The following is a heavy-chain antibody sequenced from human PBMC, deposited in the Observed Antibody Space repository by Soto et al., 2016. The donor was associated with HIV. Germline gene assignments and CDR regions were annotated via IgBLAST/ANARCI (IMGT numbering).Heavy chain of an antibody. V-gene: IGHV1-69*12. D-gene: IGHD1-1*01. J-gene: IGHJ2*01. Sequence: QVQLVQSGAEVKKPGSVKVSCKASGGTFSSYAISWVRQAPGQGLEWMGGIIPIFGTANYAQKFQGRVTITADESTSTAYMELSSLRSEDTAVYYCARRGRRRYTEWYFDLWG. CDR1: GGTFSSYA. CDR2: IIPIFGTA. CDR3: ARRGRRRYTEWYFDL.